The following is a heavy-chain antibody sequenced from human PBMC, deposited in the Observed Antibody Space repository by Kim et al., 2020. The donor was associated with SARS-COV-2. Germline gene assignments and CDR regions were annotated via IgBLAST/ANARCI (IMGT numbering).Heavy chain of an antibody. V-gene: IGHV3-15*01. CDR1: GFTFSNAW. CDR2: IKSKTDGGTT. CDR3: TTYGYDYVWGRYFDY. D-gene: IGHD3-16*01. J-gene: IGHJ4*02. Sequence: GGSLRLSCAASGFTFSNAWMSWVRQAPGKGLEWVGRIKSKTDGGTTDYAAPVKGRFTISRDDSKNTLYLQMNSLKTEDTAVYYCTTYGYDYVWGRYFDYWGQGTLVTVSS.